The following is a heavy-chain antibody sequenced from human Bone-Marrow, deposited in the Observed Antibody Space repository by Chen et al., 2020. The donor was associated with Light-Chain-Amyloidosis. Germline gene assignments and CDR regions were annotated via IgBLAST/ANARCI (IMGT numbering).Heavy chain of an antibody. J-gene: IGHJ3*02. Sequence: QVQLVQSGAEVKKPVASVKVSCKASGNTFTSYGISWVRQAPGQGLEWMGWISAYNGNTKYAQKLQGRVTMTTDTSTSTAYMELRSLRSDDTAVYYCASRAQYCSSTSCYDIWGQGTMVTVSS. CDR3: ASRAQYCSSTSCYDI. V-gene: IGHV1-18*01. D-gene: IGHD2-2*01. CDR2: ISAYNGNT. CDR1: GNTFTSYG.